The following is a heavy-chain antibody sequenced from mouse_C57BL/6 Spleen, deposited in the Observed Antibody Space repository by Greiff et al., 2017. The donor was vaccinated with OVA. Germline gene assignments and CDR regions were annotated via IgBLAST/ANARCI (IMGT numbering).Heavy chain of an antibody. CDR1: GYTFTSYW. Sequence: QVLLQQPGTELVKPGASVKLSCKASGYTFTSYWMHWVKQRPGQGLEWIGNINPSHGGTNYNEKFKSKATLTVDKSSSTAYLQLSSLTSEDSAVCYCAIVCSSGYARFGWRGRGTLGTVSA. CDR2: INPSHGGT. D-gene: IGHD3-2*02. CDR3: AIVCSSGYARFGW. V-gene: IGHV1-53*01. J-gene: IGHJ3*02.